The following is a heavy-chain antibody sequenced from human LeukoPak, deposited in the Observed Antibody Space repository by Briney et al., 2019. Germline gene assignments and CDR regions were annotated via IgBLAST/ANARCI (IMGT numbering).Heavy chain of an antibody. CDR1: GFTFSDYY. Sequence: GGSLRLSCAASGFTFSDYYMSWIRQAPGKGLEWVSYISSSGSTIYYADSVKGRFTISRDNAENSLYLQMNSLRAEDTAVYYCARAEDSGYSSSWSTYDYWGQGTLVTVSS. D-gene: IGHD6-13*01. CDR2: ISSSGSTI. V-gene: IGHV3-11*01. J-gene: IGHJ4*02. CDR3: ARAEDSGYSSSWSTYDY.